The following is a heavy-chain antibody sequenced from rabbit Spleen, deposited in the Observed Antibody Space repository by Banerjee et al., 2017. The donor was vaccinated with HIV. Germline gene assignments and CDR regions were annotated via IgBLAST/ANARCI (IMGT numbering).Heavy chain of an antibody. CDR1: GFSFNSGYD. CDR2: IYAGSSGST. V-gene: IGHV1S40*01. Sequence: QSLEESGGGLVKPGASLTLTCKASGFSFNSGYDMCWVRQAPGKGLEWIACIYAGSSGSTYCAIWASGRISIFNISKTTVTTLMTQMTAATAATSFCERGARSSFSNNGMDLWGPGTLVTVS. D-gene: IGHD8-1*01. CDR3: ERGARSSFSNNGMDL. J-gene: IGHJ6*01.